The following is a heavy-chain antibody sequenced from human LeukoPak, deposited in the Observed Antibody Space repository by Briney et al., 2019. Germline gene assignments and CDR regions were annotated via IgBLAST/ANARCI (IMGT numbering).Heavy chain of an antibody. J-gene: IGHJ5*02. CDR1: GFTFSSYA. CDR3: ARGEDPIVATDNWFDP. V-gene: IGHV3-30*04. D-gene: IGHD5-12*01. CDR2: ISYDGSYK. Sequence: GRSLRLSCAASGFTFSSYAMHWVRQAPGKGLEWVTVISYDGSYKYYADFVKGRFTISRDNAKNSLYLQMNSLRAEDTAVYYCARGEDPIVATDNWFDPWGQGTLVTVSS.